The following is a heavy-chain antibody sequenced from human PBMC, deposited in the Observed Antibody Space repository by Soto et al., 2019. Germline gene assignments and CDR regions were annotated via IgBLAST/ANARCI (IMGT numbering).Heavy chain of an antibody. J-gene: IGHJ5*02. CDR2: INAGNGNT. V-gene: IGHV1-3*01. D-gene: IGHD3-16*01. CDR1: GYTFTSNA. Sequence: ASVKVSGKASGYTFTSNAIHWVRQAPGQRLEWMGWINAGNGNTKYSQKFQGRVTITRDTSASKAYMELSSLRSEDTAVYYCARLGEKGNWFAPAGQETLVPVSS. CDR3: ARLGEKGNWFAP.